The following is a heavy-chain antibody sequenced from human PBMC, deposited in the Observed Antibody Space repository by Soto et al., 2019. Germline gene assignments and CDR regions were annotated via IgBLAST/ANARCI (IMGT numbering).Heavy chain of an antibody. Sequence: RASVKVSCKASGGTFSSYAISWVRQAPGQGLEWMGGIIPIFGTANYAQKFQGRVTITADKSTSTAYMELSSLRSEDTAVYYCARVSGYESRGFFYWGQGTLVTVSS. V-gene: IGHV1-69*06. CDR3: ARVSGYESRGFFY. CDR2: IIPIFGTA. D-gene: IGHD5-12*01. J-gene: IGHJ4*02. CDR1: GGTFSSYA.